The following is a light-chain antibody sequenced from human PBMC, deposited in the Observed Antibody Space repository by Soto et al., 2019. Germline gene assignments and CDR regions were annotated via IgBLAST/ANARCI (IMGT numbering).Light chain of an antibody. CDR3: AYFTSTTTLNV. Sequence: QSALTQPASVSGSLGQSITISCTGTTRDIAGYNYISWYQQLPGKAPKLMIYQVTIRPSGISNRFSGSKSGNTASLTISGLHAQDEAEYYCAYFTSTTTLNVFGSGTKVTVL. CDR2: QVT. CDR1: TRDIAGYNY. V-gene: IGLV2-14*01. J-gene: IGLJ1*01.